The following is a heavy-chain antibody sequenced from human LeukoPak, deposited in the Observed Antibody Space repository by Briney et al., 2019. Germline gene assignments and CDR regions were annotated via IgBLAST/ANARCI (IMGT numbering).Heavy chain of an antibody. Sequence: VASVKVSCKASGYTFTGYYMHWVRQAPGQGLEWMGWINPNSGGTNYAQKFQGRVTMTRDTSTSTVYMELSSLRSEDTAVYYCARAYGSATYYYYGMDVWGQGTTVTVSS. CDR1: GYTFTGYY. CDR3: ARAYGSATYYYYGMDV. D-gene: IGHD3-10*01. CDR2: INPNSGGT. J-gene: IGHJ6*02. V-gene: IGHV1-2*02.